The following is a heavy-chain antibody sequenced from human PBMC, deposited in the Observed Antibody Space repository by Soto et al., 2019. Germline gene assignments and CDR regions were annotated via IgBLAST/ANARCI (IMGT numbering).Heavy chain of an antibody. CDR2: ISAYNGNT. J-gene: IGHJ4*02. CDR1: GYTFTSYY. V-gene: IGHV1-18*04. Sequence: ASVKVSCKASGYTFTSYYMHWVRQAPGQGLEWMGWISAYNGNTNYAQKLQGRVTMTTDTSTSTAYMELRSLRSDDTAVYYCARERLTVTTKWYDYWGQGTLVTVSS. CDR3: ARERLTVTTKWYDY. D-gene: IGHD4-17*01.